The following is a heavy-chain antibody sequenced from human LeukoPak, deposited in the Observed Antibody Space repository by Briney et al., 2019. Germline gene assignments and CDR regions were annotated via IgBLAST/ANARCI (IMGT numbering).Heavy chain of an antibody. CDR3: ARSVEGSFDY. V-gene: IGHV3-48*01. CDR1: GFTFSPYS. D-gene: IGHD6-19*01. Sequence: GGSLRLSCAASGFTFSPYSFNWVRQAPGKGLEWISYINAHRTIYYADSVEGRFTISRDNAKNSAYLQLNSLRVEDTAMYYCARSVEGSFDYWGQGTLVTVSS. CDR2: INAHRTI. J-gene: IGHJ4*02.